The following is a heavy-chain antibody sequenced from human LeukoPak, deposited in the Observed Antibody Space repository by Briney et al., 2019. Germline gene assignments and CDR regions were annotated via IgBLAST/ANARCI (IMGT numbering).Heavy chain of an antibody. CDR3: ARVLQIYGSGNYYKVFDY. V-gene: IGHV4-59*01. D-gene: IGHD3-10*01. J-gene: IGHJ4*02. CDR2: IYYSGST. Sequence: SATLSLTCTVSGGSISSFYWSWVRQPPGKGLQWIGYIYYSGSTNYNPSLKSRVTISVDTSKNQFSLQLTSVTAADTAIYYCARVLQIYGSGNYYKVFDYWGQGTLVTVSS. CDR1: GGSISSFY.